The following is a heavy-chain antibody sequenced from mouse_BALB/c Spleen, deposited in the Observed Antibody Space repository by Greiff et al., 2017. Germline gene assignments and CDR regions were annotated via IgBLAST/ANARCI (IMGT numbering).Heavy chain of an antibody. CDR1: GFTFSSYA. D-gene: IGHD1-1*01. V-gene: IGHV5-9-4*01. CDR2: ISSGGSYT. CDR3: ARDRYGSHYFDY. Sequence: DVKLVESGGGLVKPGGSLKLSCAASGFTFSSYAMSWVRQSPEKRLEWVAEISSGGSYTYYPDTVTGRFTISRDNAKNTLYLEMSSLRSEDTAMYYCARDRYGSHYFDYWGQGTTLTVSS. J-gene: IGHJ2*01.